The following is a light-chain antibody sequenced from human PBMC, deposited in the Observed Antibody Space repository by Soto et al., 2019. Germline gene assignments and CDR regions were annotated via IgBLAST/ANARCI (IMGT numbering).Light chain of an antibody. CDR3: QQYSGHLYT. CDR2: DAS. J-gene: IGKJ2*01. V-gene: IGKV1-5*01. Sequence: DIEMTQSPSTLSASVGDRVTITCRASHSISSWLAWYQQKPGKAPKLLIYDASSLEIGVPSRFSGSGSGTDFSLTISSQQPDDFATYYCQQYSGHLYTFGQGTKLEIK. CDR1: HSISSW.